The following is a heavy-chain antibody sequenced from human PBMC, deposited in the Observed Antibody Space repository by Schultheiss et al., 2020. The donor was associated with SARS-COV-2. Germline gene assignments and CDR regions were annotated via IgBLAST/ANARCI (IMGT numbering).Heavy chain of an antibody. V-gene: IGHV3-53*01. J-gene: IGHJ4*02. CDR3: AREEYSNSFFDY. D-gene: IGHD6-13*01. Sequence: GESLKISCAASGFTVSSYYMNWVRQAPGKGLEWVSLIYSGGNTYYVDSVKGRFTISRDNSKNTLYLQMNSLTAEDTAVYYYAREEYSNSFFDYWGQGTLVTVSS. CDR2: IYSGGNT. CDR1: GFTVSSYY.